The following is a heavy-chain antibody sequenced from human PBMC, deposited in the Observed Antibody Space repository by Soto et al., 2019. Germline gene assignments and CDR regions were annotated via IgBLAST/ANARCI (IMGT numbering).Heavy chain of an antibody. D-gene: IGHD1-26*01. V-gene: IGHV4-4*02. CDR3: AHRPIVGAAI. CDR2: IFHSGST. Sequence: QVQLQESGPGLVKPSGTLSLTCAVFGGSISNSNWWTWVRQPPGKGLDWIGEIFHSGSTNYNSSLMGRVTILVDKANNQFSLKLSSVTAADTAVYYCAHRPIVGAAIWGQGTLVTVSS. CDR1: GGSISNSNW. J-gene: IGHJ4*02.